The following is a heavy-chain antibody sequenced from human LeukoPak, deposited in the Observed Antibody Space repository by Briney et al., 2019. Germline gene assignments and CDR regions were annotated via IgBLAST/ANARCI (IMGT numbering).Heavy chain of an antibody. D-gene: IGHD3-16*02. Sequence: ASVKVSCKASGYVFSNFGINWVRQAPGQGLEWMGWISGYNGYTKYAQKLQGRVTMTTDTSTSTAHMELRSLRSDDTAMYYCARDSRSFLDYWGQGTLVTVSS. J-gene: IGHJ4*02. CDR1: GYVFSNFG. CDR3: ARDSRSFLDY. V-gene: IGHV1-18*01. CDR2: ISGYNGYT.